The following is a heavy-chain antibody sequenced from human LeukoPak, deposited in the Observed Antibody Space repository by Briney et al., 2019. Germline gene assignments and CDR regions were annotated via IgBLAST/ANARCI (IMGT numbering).Heavy chain of an antibody. CDR1: GGSISSGDYY. J-gene: IGHJ6*02. V-gene: IGHV4-30-4*01. D-gene: IGHD6-13*01. CDR2: IYYSGST. CDR3: ARASYSSSPYYYGMDV. Sequence: PSETLSLTCTVSGGSISSGDYYWSWIRQPPGKGLEWIGYIYYSGSTYYNPSLKSRVTISVDTSKNQFSLKLTSVTAADTAVYYCARASYSSSPYYYGMDVWAQGTTVTVSS.